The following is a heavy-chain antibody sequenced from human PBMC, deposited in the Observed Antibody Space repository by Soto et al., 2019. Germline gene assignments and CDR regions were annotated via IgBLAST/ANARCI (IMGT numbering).Heavy chain of an antibody. J-gene: IGHJ5*02. D-gene: IGHD5-18*01. CDR2: IYYRGST. Sequence: SETLSVSCTFPGGSVSTGSYDWSWIRQPPGKGLECIGYIYYRGSTNYNPSLKSRVTISVDTSKNQFSLKLSSVTAADTAVYYCARTFRGYSYGHFDWFDPWGQGPLVTVSS. CDR1: GGSVSTGSYD. V-gene: IGHV4-61*01. CDR3: ARTFRGYSYGHFDWFDP.